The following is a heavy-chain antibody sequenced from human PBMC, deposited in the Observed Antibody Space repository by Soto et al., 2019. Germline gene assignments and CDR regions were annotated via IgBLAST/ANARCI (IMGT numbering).Heavy chain of an antibody. J-gene: IGHJ4*02. CDR3: TRGGDAYKNGH. CDR1: GGSVNIGTDY. D-gene: IGHD2-21*01. Sequence: SETLSLTCTVPGGSVNIGTDYWSWIRQPPGKGLEWIGFIHYSGSTNYNPSLKSRVTMSVDTSKNQFSLKLTSVNAADTAVYYCTRGGDAYKNGHWGQGTLVTVS. CDR2: IHYSGST. V-gene: IGHV4-61*01.